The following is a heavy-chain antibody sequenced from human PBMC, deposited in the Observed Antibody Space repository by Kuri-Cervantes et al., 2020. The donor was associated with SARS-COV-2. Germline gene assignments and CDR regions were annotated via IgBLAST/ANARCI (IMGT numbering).Heavy chain of an antibody. CDR3: ARQDSSWTNYYYYYGMDV. J-gene: IGHJ6*02. CDR2: FYSSGIT. CDR1: GGSINNYY. V-gene: IGHV4-59*01. Sequence: GSLRLSCSVSGGSINNYYWSWIRQLPGKGLEWIGYFYSSGITNYDPSLKTRATISADTSKNQLSLKLTSVTAADSAVYYCARQDSSWTNYYYYYGMDVWGQGTTVTVSS. D-gene: IGHD6-13*01.